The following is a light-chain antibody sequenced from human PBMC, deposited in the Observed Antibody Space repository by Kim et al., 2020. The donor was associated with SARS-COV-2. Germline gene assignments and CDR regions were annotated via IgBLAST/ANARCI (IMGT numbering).Light chain of an antibody. CDR2: GAS. Sequence: EIVMTQSPATLSASPGERATLSCRASQSVSSNLAWYQQKPGQAPRLLIYGASTRATGIPARFSGSGSGTEFTLTISSLQSEDFAVYYCQQYNNWPYTFGQGTKLEI. J-gene: IGKJ2*01. CDR1: QSVSSN. CDR3: QQYNNWPYT. V-gene: IGKV3-15*01.